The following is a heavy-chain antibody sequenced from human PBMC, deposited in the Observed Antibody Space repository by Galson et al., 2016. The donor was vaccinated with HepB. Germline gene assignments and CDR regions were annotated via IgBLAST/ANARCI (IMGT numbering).Heavy chain of an antibody. Sequence: SLRLSCAASGFTFSKYAMHWVRQAPGKGLEWVAGIWHDGSKMFYADSVRGRFTISRDNSNNPLYLQMDSLRAEDTAVYFSARDPFNTYYDFFTGYYDWRGGLDVWGQGTAVTVSS. CDR3: ARDPFNTYYDFFTGYYDWRGGLDV. CDR2: IWHDGSKM. CDR1: GFTFSKYA. D-gene: IGHD3-9*01. V-gene: IGHV3-33*01. J-gene: IGHJ6*02.